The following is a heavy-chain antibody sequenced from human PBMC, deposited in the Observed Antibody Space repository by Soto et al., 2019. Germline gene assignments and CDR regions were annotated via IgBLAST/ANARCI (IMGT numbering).Heavy chain of an antibody. V-gene: IGHV5-10-1*01. J-gene: IGHJ6*02. CDR1: GYSFTSYW. Sequence: GESLKISCKGSGYSFTSYWISWVRQMPGKGLEWMGRIDPSDSYTNYSPSFQGHVTISADKSISTAYLQWSSLKASDTAMYYCARLMVREYYYYGMDVWGQGTTVTAP. D-gene: IGHD3-10*01. CDR2: IDPSDSYT. CDR3: ARLMVREYYYYGMDV.